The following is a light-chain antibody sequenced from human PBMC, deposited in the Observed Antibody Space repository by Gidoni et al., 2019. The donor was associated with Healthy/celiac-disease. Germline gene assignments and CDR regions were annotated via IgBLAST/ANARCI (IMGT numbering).Light chain of an antibody. CDR1: QSVSSY. CDR3: QQRSNWPWV. J-gene: IGKJ4*01. Sequence: EIVLTQSPATLSLSPGERATLSCRASQSVSSYLAWYQQKPGQAPRLLIYDASNRATGIPARFSGSGSGTDFTLTISSLEPEDFAVYYCQQRSNWPWVFGGXTKVEIK. CDR2: DAS. V-gene: IGKV3-11*01.